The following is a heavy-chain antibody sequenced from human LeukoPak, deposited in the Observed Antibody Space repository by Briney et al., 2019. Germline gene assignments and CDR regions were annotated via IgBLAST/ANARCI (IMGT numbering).Heavy chain of an antibody. V-gene: IGHV3-11*01. Sequence: GGSLRLSCAASGFTFSDYYMSWIRQAPGKGLEWVAYISSSGSTIYYADSVKGRFTISGDNAKNSLYLQMNSLRAEDTAVYYCAKSPAAITTVTTYFDYWGQGTLVTVSS. J-gene: IGHJ4*02. D-gene: IGHD4-11*01. CDR2: ISSSGSTI. CDR1: GFTFSDYY. CDR3: AKSPAAITTVTTYFDY.